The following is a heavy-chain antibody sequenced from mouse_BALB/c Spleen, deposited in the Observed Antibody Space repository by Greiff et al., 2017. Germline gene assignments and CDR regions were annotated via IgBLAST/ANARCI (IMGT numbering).Heavy chain of an antibody. CDR1: GFTFSSYG. CDR3: ARHDGYDGGYFDD. J-gene: IGHJ2*01. V-gene: IGHV5-6*02. D-gene: IGHD2-2*01. CDR2: ISSGGSYT. Sequence: EVKLVESGGDLVKPGGSLKLSCAASGFTFSSYGMSWVRQTPDKRLEWVATISSGGSYTYYPDSVKGRFTISRDNAKNTLYLQMSSLKSEDTAMYYCARHDGYDGGYFDDWGQGTTLTVSS.